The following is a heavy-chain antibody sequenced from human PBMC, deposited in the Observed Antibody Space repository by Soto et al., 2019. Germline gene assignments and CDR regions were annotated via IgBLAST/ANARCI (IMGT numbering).Heavy chain of an antibody. J-gene: IGHJ4*02. V-gene: IGHV1-18*01. CDR3: ARSGAYCTNITCLFDSF. CDR1: GYTFSSYG. D-gene: IGHD2-21*01. CDR2: ISAYNGDT. Sequence: QAQLVQSGAELKKPGASVKVSCRASGYTFSSYGYAWVRQAPGQGLEWMGWISAYNGDTNYAQKFQDRVTLTTDTSTTTAYMELRNLGSDDTAVYYCARSGAYCTNITCLFDSFWGLGTLVTVSS.